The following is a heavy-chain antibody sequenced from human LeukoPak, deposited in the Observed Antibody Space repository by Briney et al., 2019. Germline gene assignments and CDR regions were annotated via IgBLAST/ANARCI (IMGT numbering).Heavy chain of an antibody. CDR2: IYYSGST. CDR3: ARTLWFGEFVLDY. J-gene: IGHJ4*02. V-gene: IGHV4-59*01. D-gene: IGHD3-10*01. CDR1: GGSISSYY. Sequence: PSETLSLTCTVSGGSISSYYWSWIRQPPGKGLEWIGYIYYSGSTNHNPSLKSRVTISVDTSKNQFSLKLSSVTAADTAVYYCARTLWFGEFVLDYWGQGTLVTVSS.